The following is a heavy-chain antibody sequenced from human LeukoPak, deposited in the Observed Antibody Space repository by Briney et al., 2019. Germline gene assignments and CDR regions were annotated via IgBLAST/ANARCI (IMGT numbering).Heavy chain of an antibody. D-gene: IGHD2-8*01. CDR1: GGPISSGDFY. Sequence: PSETVSLTCSVSGGPISSGDFYWSWVRQHPEKGLEWIGYIYYSGTAYYNPSLKSRVTMSVDTSKNQFSLKLDSVTAADTAVYYCARFSNAHGVKFDYWGQGTLVTVSS. CDR2: IYYSGTA. V-gene: IGHV4-31*03. J-gene: IGHJ4*02. CDR3: ARFSNAHGVKFDY.